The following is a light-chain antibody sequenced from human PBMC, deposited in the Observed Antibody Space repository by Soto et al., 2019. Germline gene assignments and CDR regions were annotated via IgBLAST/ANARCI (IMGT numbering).Light chain of an antibody. Sequence: EIVLTHSPGARSLSPGERGTLSCRASQSVSSSYLAWYQQKPGQAPRLLIYDASNRATGIPARFSGSGSGTDFTLTISSLEPEDFAVYYCQQRSNWPPLTFGGGTKVDIK. CDR2: DAS. V-gene: IGKV3-11*01. CDR1: QSVSSSY. J-gene: IGKJ4*01. CDR3: QQRSNWPPLT.